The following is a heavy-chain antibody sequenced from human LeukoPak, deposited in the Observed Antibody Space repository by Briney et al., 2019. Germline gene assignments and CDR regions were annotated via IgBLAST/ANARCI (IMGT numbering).Heavy chain of an antibody. CDR2: ISYDGSNK. Sequence: GGSLRLSCAASGFTFSSYAMHWVRQAPGKGLEWVAVISYDGSNKYYADSVKGRFTISRDNSKNTLYLQMNSLRAEDTAVYYCARGPPDILTGYHVWGQGTLVTVSS. V-gene: IGHV3-30-3*01. J-gene: IGHJ4*02. CDR3: ARGPPDILTGYHV. D-gene: IGHD3-9*01. CDR1: GFTFSSYA.